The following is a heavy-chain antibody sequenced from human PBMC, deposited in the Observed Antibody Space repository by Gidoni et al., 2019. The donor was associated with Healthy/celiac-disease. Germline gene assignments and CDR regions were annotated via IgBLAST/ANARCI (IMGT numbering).Heavy chain of an antibody. D-gene: IGHD6-13*01. V-gene: IGHV3-30-3*01. CDR3: ARGRIAAAGTWWYFDL. Sequence: QVQLVESGGGVVQPGRSLRLSCAASGFTFSSYAMHWVRQAPGKGLEWVAVISYDGSNKYYADSVKGRFTISRDNSKNTLYLQMNSLRAEDTAVYYCARGRIAAAGTWWYFDLWGRGTLVTVSS. CDR2: ISYDGSNK. CDR1: GFTFSSYA. J-gene: IGHJ2*01.